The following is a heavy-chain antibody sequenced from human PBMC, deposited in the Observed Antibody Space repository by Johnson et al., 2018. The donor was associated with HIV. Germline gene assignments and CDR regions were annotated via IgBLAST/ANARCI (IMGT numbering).Heavy chain of an antibody. J-gene: IGHJ3*02. CDR1: GFAFRTYW. V-gene: IGHV3-74*03. Sequence: EVQLVESGGGLVQPGGSLRLSCAASGFAFRTYWMVWVRQVPGKRPVWVARIYNDGRRTTYADSVKGRFTLSRENAKNSLYLQMNSRRAEDTAVYYCAREDGDSSSWAGAFDIWGQGTMVTVSS. CDR2: IYNDGRRT. CDR3: AREDGDSSSWAGAFDI. D-gene: IGHD6-13*01.